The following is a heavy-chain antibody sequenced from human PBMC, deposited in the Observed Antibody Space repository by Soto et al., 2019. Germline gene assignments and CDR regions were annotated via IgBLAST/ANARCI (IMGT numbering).Heavy chain of an antibody. Sequence: PGGSLRLSCAASGFTFSSYSMNWVRQAPGKGLEWVSSISSSSSYIYYADSVKGRFTISRDNAKNSLYLQMNSLRAEDTAVYYCARAPSGWYVPRGANFDYWGQGTLVTVSS. V-gene: IGHV3-21*01. CDR3: ARAPSGWYVPRGANFDY. CDR2: ISSSSSYI. CDR1: GFTFSSYS. D-gene: IGHD6-19*01. J-gene: IGHJ4*02.